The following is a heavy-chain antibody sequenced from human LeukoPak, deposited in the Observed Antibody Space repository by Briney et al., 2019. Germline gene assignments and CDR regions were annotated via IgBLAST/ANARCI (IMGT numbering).Heavy chain of an antibody. CDR3: ARVPYGSGENWFDL. J-gene: IGHJ5*02. V-gene: IGHV4-59*01. Sequence: PSETLSLTCTISGGSLSSYYWTWIRQPPEKGLEWIGYISYSGYTDYNPSLKSRVTISVDTSKNQFSLKLSSVTAADTAIYYCARVPYGSGENWFDLWGQGTLVTVSS. CDR1: GGSLSSYY. CDR2: ISYSGYT. D-gene: IGHD3-10*01.